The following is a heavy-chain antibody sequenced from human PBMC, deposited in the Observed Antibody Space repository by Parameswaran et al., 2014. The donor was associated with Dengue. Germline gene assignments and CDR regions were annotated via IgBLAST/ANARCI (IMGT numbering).Heavy chain of an antibody. CDR3: AVPRETTVTTNFGY. D-gene: IGHD4-17*01. CDR2: INHSGST. V-gene: IGHV4-34*01. J-gene: IGHJ4*02. Sequence: SQTLSLTCAVYGGSFSGYYWSWIRQPPGKGLEWIGEINHSGSTNYNPSLKSRVTISVDTSKNQFSLKLSSVTAADTAVYYCAVPRETTVTTNFGYWGQGTLVTVSS. CDR1: GGSFSGYY.